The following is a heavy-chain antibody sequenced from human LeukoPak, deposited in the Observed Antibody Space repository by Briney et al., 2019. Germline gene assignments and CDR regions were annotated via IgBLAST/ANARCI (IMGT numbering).Heavy chain of an antibody. V-gene: IGHV3-23*01. J-gene: IGHJ4*02. CDR1: GFTFSSSA. CDR2: ISNNGGYT. Sequence: GGSLRLSCEASGFTFSSSAMSWVRQAPGKGLEWVSAISNNGGYTYYADSVQGRFTISRDNSKSTLCLQMNSLRAEDTAVYYCAKQLGYCSDGSCYFPYWGQGTLVTVSS. D-gene: IGHD2-15*01. CDR3: AKQLGYCSDGSCYFPY.